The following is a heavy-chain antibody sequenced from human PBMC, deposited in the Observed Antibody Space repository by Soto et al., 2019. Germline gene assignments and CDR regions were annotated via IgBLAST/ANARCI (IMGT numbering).Heavy chain of an antibody. Sequence: PVGSLRLSCAASGFTFSSYWMSWVRQAPGKGLEWVANIKQDGSEKYYVDSVKGRFTISRDNAKNSLYLQMNSLRAEDTAVYYCARVGRGGYDFWSGYSNRYYFDYWGQGTLVTVSS. CDR2: IKQDGSEK. CDR1: GFTFSSYW. CDR3: ARVGRGGYDFWSGYSNRYYFDY. J-gene: IGHJ4*02. D-gene: IGHD3-3*01. V-gene: IGHV3-7*01.